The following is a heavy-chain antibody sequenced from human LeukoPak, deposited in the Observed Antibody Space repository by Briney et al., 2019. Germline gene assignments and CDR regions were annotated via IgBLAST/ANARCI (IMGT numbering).Heavy chain of an antibody. J-gene: IGHJ4*02. CDR3: AKVSIAAAGAYYFDY. D-gene: IGHD6-13*01. CDR2: ISYDGSNK. CDR1: GFTFSSYA. V-gene: IGHV3-30*04. Sequence: GRSLRLSCAASGFTFSSYAMHWVRQAPGKGLEWVAVISYDGSNKYYADSVKGRFTISRDNSKNTLYLQMNSLRAEDTAVYYCAKVSIAAAGAYYFDYWGQGTLVTVSS.